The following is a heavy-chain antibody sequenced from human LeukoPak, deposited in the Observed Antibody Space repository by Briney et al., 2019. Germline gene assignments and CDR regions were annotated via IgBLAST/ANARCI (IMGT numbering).Heavy chain of an antibody. CDR3: ARVRGRTGRAAGY. CDR2: MNPNSGNT. Sequence: WASVKVSCKASGYTFTSYDINWVRQATGRGLEWMGWMNPNSGNTGYAQKFQGRVTMTRNTSISTAYMELSSLRSEDTAVYYCARVRGRTGRAAGYWGQGTLVTVSS. V-gene: IGHV1-8*01. CDR1: GYTFTSYD. D-gene: IGHD2-15*01. J-gene: IGHJ4*02.